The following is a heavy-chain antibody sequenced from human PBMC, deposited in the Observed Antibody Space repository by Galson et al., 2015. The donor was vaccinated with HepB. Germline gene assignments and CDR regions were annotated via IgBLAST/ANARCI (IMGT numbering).Heavy chain of an antibody. CDR2: ISNSGNYI. V-gene: IGHV3-21*03. J-gene: IGHJ5*02. D-gene: IGHD1-26*01. Sequence: SLRLSCAASGFTFSSYAITWVRQAPGKGLEWVSSISNSGNYIYYADSVRGRFTISRDNAKNSLYLQMNSLRVEDTAVYYCARVGGVPANWFDPWGQGTLVTVSS. CDR1: GFTFSSYA. CDR3: ARVGGVPANWFDP.